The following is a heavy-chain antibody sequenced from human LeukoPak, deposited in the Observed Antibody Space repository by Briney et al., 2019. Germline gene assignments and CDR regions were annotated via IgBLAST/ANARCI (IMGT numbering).Heavy chain of an antibody. CDR1: GGSISSSSYY. V-gene: IGHV4-39*02. D-gene: IGHD3-22*01. Sequence: KTSETLSLTCTVSGGSISSSSYYWGWIRQPPGKGLEWIGSIYYTGSTYYNPSLKSRVTISVDTSKNQFSLKLSSVTAADTAVYYCAREAYYDSSGYLRSYYFDYWGQGTLVTVSS. CDR2: IYYTGST. J-gene: IGHJ4*02. CDR3: AREAYYDSSGYLRSYYFDY.